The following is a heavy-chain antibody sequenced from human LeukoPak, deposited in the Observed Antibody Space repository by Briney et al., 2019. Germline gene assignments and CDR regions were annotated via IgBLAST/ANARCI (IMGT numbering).Heavy chain of an antibody. J-gene: IGHJ6*03. Sequence: SETLSLTCTVSGGSTSSNYWSWIRQPPGKGLEWIGYIYYSGSTNYNPSLKSRVTISVDTSKNQFSLKLSSVTAADTAVYYCATIADRRPYYYMDVWGKGTTVTVSS. V-gene: IGHV4-59*01. CDR1: GGSTSSNY. D-gene: IGHD6-6*01. CDR3: ATIADRRPYYYMDV. CDR2: IYYSGST.